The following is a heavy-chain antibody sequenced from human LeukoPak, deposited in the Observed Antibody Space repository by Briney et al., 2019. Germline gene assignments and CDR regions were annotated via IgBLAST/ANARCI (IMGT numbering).Heavy chain of an antibody. CDR3: ARGYYGSGSHCCHMDV. CDR2: INHSGST. Sequence: SETLSLTCAVYVGSFSGYYWSWIRQPPGKGLEWIGEINHSGSTNYNSSLKSRVTISVDTSKNRFSLKLSSVTAADTAVYYCARGYYGSGSHCCHMDVWGKGTTITVS. J-gene: IGHJ6*03. V-gene: IGHV4-34*01. CDR1: VGSFSGYY. D-gene: IGHD3-10*01.